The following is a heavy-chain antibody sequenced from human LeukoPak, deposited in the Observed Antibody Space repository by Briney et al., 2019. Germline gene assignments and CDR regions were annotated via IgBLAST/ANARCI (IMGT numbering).Heavy chain of an antibody. CDR3: LRGDRRDY. V-gene: IGHV3-21*06. J-gene: IGHJ4*02. CDR1: GFIFEDYV. Sequence: GGSLRLSCAASGFIFEDYVMSWVRQRPGKGLEWVSSIDSSGGYMFYADSVKGRFIISRDNAKDSLYLQMNSLRVEDTAVYYCLRGDRRDYWGQGTLVTVSS. CDR2: IDSSGGYM.